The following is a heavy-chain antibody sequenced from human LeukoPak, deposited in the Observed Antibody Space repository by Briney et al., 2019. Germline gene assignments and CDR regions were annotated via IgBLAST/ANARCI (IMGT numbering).Heavy chain of an antibody. CDR2: IYYSGST. Sequence: SETLSLTCTVSGGSISSYYSSWIRQPPGKGLEWVGYIYYSGSTNYNPSLKSRVTISVDTSKNQFSLKLSSVTAADTAVYYCASGITMVRGPYDAFDIWGQGTMVTVSS. CDR1: GGSISSYY. CDR3: ASGITMVRGPYDAFDI. D-gene: IGHD3-10*01. V-gene: IGHV4-59*08. J-gene: IGHJ3*02.